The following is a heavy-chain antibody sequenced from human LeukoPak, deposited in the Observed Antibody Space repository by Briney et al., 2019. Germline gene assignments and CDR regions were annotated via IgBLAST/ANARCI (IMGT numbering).Heavy chain of an antibody. J-gene: IGHJ6*02. CDR1: GGTFSSYA. V-gene: IGHV1-69*04. CDR2: IIPILGIA. Sequence: GASVKVSCKASGGTFSSYAISWVRQAPGQGLEWMGRIIPILGIANYAQKFQGRVTMTRNTSISTAYMELSSLRSEDTAVYYCARKVVYYYYYGMDVWGQGTTVTVSS. D-gene: IGHD3-22*01. CDR3: ARKVVYYYYYGMDV.